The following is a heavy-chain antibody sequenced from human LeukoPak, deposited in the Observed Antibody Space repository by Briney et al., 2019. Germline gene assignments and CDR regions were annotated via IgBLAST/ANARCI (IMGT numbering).Heavy chain of an antibody. CDR1: GGSISSSSYY. J-gene: IGHJ5*02. Sequence: SSETLSLTCTVSGGSISSSSYYWGWIRQPPGKGLEWIGSIYYSGSTYYSPSLKSRLTISVDTPKNQFSLRLSSVTAADTAVYYCAKTRGIAGAGNGWFDPWGQGTLVTVSS. D-gene: IGHD6-13*01. CDR3: AKTRGIAGAGNGWFDP. V-gene: IGHV4-39*01. CDR2: IYYSGST.